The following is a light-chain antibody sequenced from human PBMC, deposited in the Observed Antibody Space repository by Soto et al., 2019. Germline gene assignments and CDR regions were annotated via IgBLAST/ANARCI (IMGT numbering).Light chain of an antibody. CDR3: MQALQAPRT. Sequence: DVVMTQSPFYLPVTPGEPASISCRSSQSLQHSNGYNCLEWYLQKPGQSPQLLIYLGSNRASGVPDRFSGSGSGTDFTLKISRVEAEDVGVYYCMQALQAPRTFGQGTKVEIK. CDR2: LGS. CDR1: QSLQHSNGYNC. J-gene: IGKJ1*01. V-gene: IGKV2-28*01.